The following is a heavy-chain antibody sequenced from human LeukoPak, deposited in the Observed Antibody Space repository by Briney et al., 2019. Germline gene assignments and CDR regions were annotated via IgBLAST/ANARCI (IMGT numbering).Heavy chain of an antibody. V-gene: IGHV1-69*04. CDR1: GGTFSSYA. J-gene: IGHJ4*02. CDR3: AREMYSSGLIHY. Sequence: SVKVSCKASGGTFSSYAISWMRQAPGQGLEWMGRIIPILGIANYAQKFQGRVTITADKSTSTAYMELSSLRSDDTAVYYCAREMYSSGLIHYWGQGTLVTVSS. CDR2: IIPILGIA. D-gene: IGHD6-19*01.